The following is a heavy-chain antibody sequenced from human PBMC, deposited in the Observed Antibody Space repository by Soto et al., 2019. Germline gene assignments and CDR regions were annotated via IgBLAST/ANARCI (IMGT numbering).Heavy chain of an antibody. J-gene: IGHJ4*02. CDR3: AKGRWLQRVGFDY. Sequence: QVQLVESGGGVVQPGRSLRLSCAASGFTFSSYGMHWVRQAPGKGLEWVAVISYDGSNKYYADSVKGRFTISRDNXKNTLYLQMNSLRAEDTAVYYCAKGRWLQRVGFDYWGQGTLVTVSS. CDR1: GFTFSSYG. CDR2: ISYDGSNK. D-gene: IGHD5-12*01. V-gene: IGHV3-30*18.